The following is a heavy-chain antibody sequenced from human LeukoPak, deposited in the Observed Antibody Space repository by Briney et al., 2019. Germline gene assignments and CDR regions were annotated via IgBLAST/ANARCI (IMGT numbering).Heavy chain of an antibody. CDR3: ARDRVRRSTIFGVVTH. CDR1: GFTFSSYA. J-gene: IGHJ4*02. V-gene: IGHV3-23*01. CDR2: ISGSGGST. Sequence: GGSLRLSCAVSGFTFSSYAMNWVRQAPGKGLEWVSAISGSGGSTYYADSVKGRFTISRDNSKNTVSLQMNSLRAEDTAVYYCARDRVRRSTIFGVVTHWGQGTPVTVSS. D-gene: IGHD3-3*01.